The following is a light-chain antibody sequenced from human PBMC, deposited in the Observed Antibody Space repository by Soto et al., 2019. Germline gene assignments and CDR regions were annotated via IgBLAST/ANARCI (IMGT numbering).Light chain of an antibody. Sequence: DIQMTQSPSSLSASIGDRVSISCRASQSISDHLNWYQQKPGKAPKLLIYETSNLQSGVPSRFSGSGSATDFSLTIISLQPEDFATYYCQQSYSSPRTFGQWTKVEIK. CDR3: QQSYSSPRT. V-gene: IGKV1-39*01. CDR2: ETS. CDR1: QSISDH. J-gene: IGKJ1*01.